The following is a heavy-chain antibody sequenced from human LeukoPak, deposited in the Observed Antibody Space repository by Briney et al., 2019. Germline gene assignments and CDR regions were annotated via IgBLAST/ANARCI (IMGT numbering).Heavy chain of an antibody. CDR3: AKDDRYFDWLSI. CDR1: GFTFSSYA. V-gene: IGHV3-23*01. J-gene: IGHJ3*02. D-gene: IGHD3-9*01. CDR2: ISGSGSST. Sequence: GGSLRLSCAASGFTFSSYAMSWVRQAPGKGLEWVSAISGSGSSTYYADSVKGRFTISRDNSKNTLYLQMNSLRAEDTAVYYCAKDDRYFDWLSIWGQGTMVTVSS.